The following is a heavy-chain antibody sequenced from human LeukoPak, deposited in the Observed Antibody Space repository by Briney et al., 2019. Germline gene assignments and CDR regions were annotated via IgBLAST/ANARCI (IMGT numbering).Heavy chain of an antibody. Sequence: GSLRLSCAAYGFTFSSYSMNWVRQAPGKGLEWVSYISSSSSTIYYADSVKARFTISRDNAKNSLYLQMNSLRYEDTAVYYCARRKRQIVSYYWGQGTLVTVSS. CDR1: GFTFSSYS. V-gene: IGHV3-48*02. J-gene: IGHJ4*02. CDR3: ARRKRQIVSYY. CDR2: ISSSSSTI. D-gene: IGHD3-22*01.